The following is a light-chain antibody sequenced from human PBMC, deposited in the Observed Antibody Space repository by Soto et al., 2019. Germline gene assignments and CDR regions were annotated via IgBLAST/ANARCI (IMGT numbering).Light chain of an antibody. CDR1: QSVTNSY. Sequence: EIVLTQSPGTLSLSPGERATLSCRASQSVTNSYLAWYQQKPGQAPRLLIYGASSRATGIPDRFSGSGSGTDFTLTVSRLEPEDFAVYYCQQYGSSPFTFGGGTKVDIK. CDR3: QQYGSSPFT. J-gene: IGKJ4*01. V-gene: IGKV3-20*01. CDR2: GAS.